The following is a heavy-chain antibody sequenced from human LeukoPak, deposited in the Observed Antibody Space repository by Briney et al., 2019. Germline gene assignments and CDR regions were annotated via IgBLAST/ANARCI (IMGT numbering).Heavy chain of an antibody. CDR2: INSSSSSI. V-gene: IGHV3-21*01. CDR3: AREAKYNWNDLGAFDI. D-gene: IGHD1-20*01. CDR1: GFTFSSYS. Sequence: GGSLRLSCAVSGFTFSSYSMNWVRQAPGKGLEWVSSINSSSSSIYYAASVKRRFTISNDNDKNSLYLQMNTRRAEDTAVYYCAREAKYNWNDLGAFDIWGQGTMVTVSS. J-gene: IGHJ3*02.